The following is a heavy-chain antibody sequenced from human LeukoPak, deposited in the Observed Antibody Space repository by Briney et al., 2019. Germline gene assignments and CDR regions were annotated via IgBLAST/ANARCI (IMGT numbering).Heavy chain of an antibody. J-gene: IGHJ5*02. Sequence: GGSLRLSCAASGFTFSNYWMSWVRQAPGKGLEWVANIKQDGSEKYYVDSVKGRFTISRDNAKNSLYLQMSSLRAEDTAVYYCARDEFDPWGQGTLVTVSS. V-gene: IGHV3-7*01. CDR2: IKQDGSEK. CDR3: ARDEFDP. CDR1: GFTFSNYW.